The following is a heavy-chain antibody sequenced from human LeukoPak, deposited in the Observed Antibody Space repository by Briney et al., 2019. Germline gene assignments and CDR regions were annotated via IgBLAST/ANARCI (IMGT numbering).Heavy chain of an antibody. Sequence: SETLSLTCTVSGGSISSSSYYWGWIRQPPGKGLEWIGSIYYSGSTYYNPSLKSRVTISVDTSKNQFSLTLSPVTAANTAVYYCASFYGDYIDYWGQGTLVTVSS. D-gene: IGHD4-17*01. CDR1: GGSISSSSYY. J-gene: IGHJ4*02. CDR2: IYYSGST. CDR3: ASFYGDYIDY. V-gene: IGHV4-39*01.